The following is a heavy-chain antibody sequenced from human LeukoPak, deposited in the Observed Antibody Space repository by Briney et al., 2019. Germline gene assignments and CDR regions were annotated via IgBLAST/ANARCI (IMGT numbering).Heavy chain of an antibody. CDR2: ISAYNGNT. V-gene: IGHV1-18*01. CDR3: ARVKCSSTSCYYVLYYYYMDV. Sequence: GASVKVSCKASGYTFTSYGISWVRQASGQGLEWMGWISAYNGNTNYAQKLQGRVTMTTDTSTSTAYMELRSLRSDDTAVYYCARVKCSSTSCYYVLYYYYMDVWGKGTTVTVSS. J-gene: IGHJ6*03. D-gene: IGHD2-2*01. CDR1: GYTFTSYG.